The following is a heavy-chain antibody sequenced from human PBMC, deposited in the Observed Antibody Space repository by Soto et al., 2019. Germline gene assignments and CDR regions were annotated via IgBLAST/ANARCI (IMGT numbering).Heavy chain of an antibody. J-gene: IGHJ6*02. CDR3: ARVEVGMDV. V-gene: IGHV3-30-3*01. Sequence: QVQLVESGGGVVQPGRSLRLSCAASGLTFSSYAMHWVGQAPGKGLEWVAVISYDGSNKYYADSVKGRFTISRDNSKNTLYLQMNSLRAEDTAAYYCARVEVGMDVWGQGTTVTVSS. CDR2: ISYDGSNK. CDR1: GLTFSSYA.